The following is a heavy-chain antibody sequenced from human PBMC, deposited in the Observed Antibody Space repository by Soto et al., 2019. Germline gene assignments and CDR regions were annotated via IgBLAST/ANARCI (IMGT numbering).Heavy chain of an antibody. CDR1: GFTFSSYG. J-gene: IGHJ6*02. CDR3: ARDAWSGSYEEPLYYYYGMDV. D-gene: IGHD1-26*01. Sequence: GGSLRLSCAASGFTFSSYGMHWVRQAPGKGLEWVAVISYDGSNKYYADSVKGRFTISRDNSKNTLYLQMNSLRAEDTAVYYCARDAWSGSYEEPLYYYYGMDVWGQGTTVTVSS. V-gene: IGHV3-30*03. CDR2: ISYDGSNK.